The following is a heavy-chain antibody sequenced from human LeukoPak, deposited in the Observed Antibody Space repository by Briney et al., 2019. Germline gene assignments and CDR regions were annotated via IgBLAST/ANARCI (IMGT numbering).Heavy chain of an antibody. J-gene: IGHJ4*02. CDR1: GFTFSSYT. CDR3: AREGCAAAASPVCYFDY. CDR2: ISYDGSNK. V-gene: IGHV3-30-3*01. D-gene: IGHD6-13*01. Sequence: GGSLRLSCAASGFTFSSYTMNWVRQAPGKGLEWVAVISYDGSNKYYADSVKGRFTISRDNSKNTLYLQMNSLRAEDTAVYYCAREGCAAAASPVCYFDYWGQGTLVTVSS.